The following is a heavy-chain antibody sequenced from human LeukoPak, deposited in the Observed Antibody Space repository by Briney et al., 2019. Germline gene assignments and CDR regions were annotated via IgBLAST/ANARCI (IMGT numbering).Heavy chain of an antibody. J-gene: IGHJ4*02. CDR1: GGSISSSSYY. CDR3: ARLGGGYPDY. CDR2: IHYSGST. V-gene: IGHV4-39*01. D-gene: IGHD3-22*01. Sequence: SETLSLTCTVSGGSISSSSYYWGWIRQPPGKGLEWIGSIHYSGSTYYNPSLKSRVTISVDTSKNQFSLKLSSVTAADTAVYYCARLGGGYPDYWGQGTLVTVSS.